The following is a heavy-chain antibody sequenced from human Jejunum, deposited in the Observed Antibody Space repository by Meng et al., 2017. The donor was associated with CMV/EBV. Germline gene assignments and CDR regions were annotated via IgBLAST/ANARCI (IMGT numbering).Heavy chain of an antibody. CDR3: AKLVRA. J-gene: IGHJ5*02. V-gene: IGHV3-23*01. Sequence: EVQLLASGGGVVQPGGSLRLSCTASGSTFSNYAMSWVRQAPGKGLEWVSVITGSDGSTYYADSVKGRFTISRDSSKNTLYLQMNSLRAEDTAVYYCAKLVRAWGQGTLVTVSS. CDR1: GSTFSNYA. CDR2: ITGSDGST. D-gene: IGHD3-10*02.